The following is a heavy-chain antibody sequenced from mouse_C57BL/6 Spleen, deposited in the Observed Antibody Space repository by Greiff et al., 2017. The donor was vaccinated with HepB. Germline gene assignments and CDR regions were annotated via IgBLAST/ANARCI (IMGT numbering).Heavy chain of an antibody. Sequence: EVMLVESGGGLVKPGGSLKLSCAASGFTFSSYAMSWVRQTPEKRLEWVATISDGGSYTYYPDNVKGRFTISRDNAKNNLYLQMSHLKSEDTAMYYSARGDGYSARYYFDYWGQGTTLTVSS. V-gene: IGHV5-4*03. CDR1: GFTFSSYA. J-gene: IGHJ2*01. CDR2: ISDGGSYT. CDR3: ARGDGYSARYYFDY. D-gene: IGHD2-3*01.